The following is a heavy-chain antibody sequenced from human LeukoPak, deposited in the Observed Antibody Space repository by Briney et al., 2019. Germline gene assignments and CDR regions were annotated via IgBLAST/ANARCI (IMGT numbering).Heavy chain of an antibody. CDR1: GFTFSSYS. CDR3: GKEGGA. J-gene: IGHJ5*02. D-gene: IGHD3-16*01. Sequence: PGGSLRLSCAASGFTFSSYSMNWVRQAPGKGPEWVSAIGGRGGSTYYADSLGGRFTISRDNSKDMVYLQMNSLKVEDTATYYCGKEGGAWGQGTKVTVSS. CDR2: IGGRGGST. V-gene: IGHV3-23*01.